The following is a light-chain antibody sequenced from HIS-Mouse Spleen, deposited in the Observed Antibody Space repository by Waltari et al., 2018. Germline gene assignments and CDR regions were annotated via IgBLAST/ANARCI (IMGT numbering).Light chain of an antibody. Sequence: SSDLTQPPSVSVSPGHTARITCAGDALPKKSVNWYQQKSGQAPVLVIYEDSKPPSGIPERFSGSSSGTMATLTISGAQVEDEADYYCYSTDSSGNHRVFGGGTKLTVL. CDR3: YSTDSSGNHRV. CDR1: ALPKKS. V-gene: IGLV3-10*01. CDR2: EDS. J-gene: IGLJ2*01.